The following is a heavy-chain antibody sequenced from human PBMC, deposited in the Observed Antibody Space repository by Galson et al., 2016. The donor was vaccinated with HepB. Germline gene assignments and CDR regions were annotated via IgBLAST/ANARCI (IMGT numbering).Heavy chain of an antibody. CDR1: GFPFWKYS. J-gene: IGHJ4*02. CDR2: ISNSGSHI. V-gene: IGHV3-21*01. Sequence: SLRLSCAVSGFPFWKYSMNWVRQAPGKGVEWVSFISNSGSHIYYADSVKGRFTISRDNAENSLYLQMNSLRAGDTAVYYCVRDGREESVIVDHFDCWGRGILVTVSS. D-gene: IGHD2-21*01. CDR3: VRDGREESVIVDHFDC.